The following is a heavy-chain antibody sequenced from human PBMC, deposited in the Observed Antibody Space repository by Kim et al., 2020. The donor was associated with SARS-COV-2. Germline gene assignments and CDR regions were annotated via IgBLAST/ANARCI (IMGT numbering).Heavy chain of an antibody. Sequence: ASVKVSCKASGYTFTGYYMHWVRQAPGQGLEWMGWINPNSGGTNYAQKFQGRVTMTRDTSISTAYMELSRLRSDDTAVYYCARVPYYYDSSGHGGGLDVWGQGTTVTVSS. CDR3: ARVPYYYDSSGHGGGLDV. CDR2: INPNSGGT. V-gene: IGHV1-2*02. CDR1: GYTFTGYY. D-gene: IGHD3-22*01. J-gene: IGHJ6*02.